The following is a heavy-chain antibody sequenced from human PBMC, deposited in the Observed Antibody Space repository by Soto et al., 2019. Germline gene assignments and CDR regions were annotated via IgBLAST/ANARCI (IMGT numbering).Heavy chain of an antibody. V-gene: IGHV3-23*01. CDR2: LSGSGGST. Sequence: EVQLLESGGGLVQPGGSLRLSCAASGFTFSSYAMSWVRQAPGKGLEWVSALSGSGGSTYYADSVKGRFTISRDNSKNPLYLQRNSLRAEDTAVYYCAKDADCSGGSCYPAGLVDVWGQGPTVTVSS. D-gene: IGHD2-15*01. J-gene: IGHJ6*02. CDR3: AKDADCSGGSCYPAGLVDV. CDR1: GFTFSSYA.